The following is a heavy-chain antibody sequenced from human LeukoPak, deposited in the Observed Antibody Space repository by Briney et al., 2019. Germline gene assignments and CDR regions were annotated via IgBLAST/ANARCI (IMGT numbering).Heavy chain of an antibody. J-gene: IGHJ4*02. CDR1: GGTFSSYA. D-gene: IGHD3-10*01. Sequence: SAKVSCKASGGTFSSYAISWVRQAPGQGLEWMGGIIPIFGTANYAQKFQGRVTITADKSTSTAYMELSSLRSEDTAVYYCARARYYYGSGSYDYFDYWGQGTLVTVSS. CDR2: IIPIFGTA. V-gene: IGHV1-69*06. CDR3: ARARYYYGSGSYDYFDY.